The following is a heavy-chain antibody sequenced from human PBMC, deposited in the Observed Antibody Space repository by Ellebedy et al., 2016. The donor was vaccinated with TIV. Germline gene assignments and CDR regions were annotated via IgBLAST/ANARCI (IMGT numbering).Heavy chain of an antibody. CDR1: GFTFSSYW. Sequence: GGSLRLXXAASGFTFSSYWMNWVRQAPGRGLEWIAHIPNSSNKTYYADSVRGRFTISRDSVSNSLTLKINSLRDEDTATYYCARGRDYAFDIWGQGTVVSVSS. CDR2: IPNSSNKT. J-gene: IGHJ3*02. V-gene: IGHV3-48*02. D-gene: IGHD4-17*01. CDR3: ARGRDYAFDI.